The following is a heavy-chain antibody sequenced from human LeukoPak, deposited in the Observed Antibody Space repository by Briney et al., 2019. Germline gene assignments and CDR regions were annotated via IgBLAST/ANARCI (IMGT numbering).Heavy chain of an antibody. Sequence: GASVKVSCKVSGYTLTELSMHWVRQAPGKGLEWMGGFDPEDGETIYAQKFQGRVTMTEDTSTDTAYMELSSLRSEDTAVYYCARRGQYCTNGVCWITFDYWGQGTLVTVSS. V-gene: IGHV1-24*01. CDR2: FDPEDGET. CDR1: GYTLTELS. CDR3: ARRGQYCTNGVCWITFDY. D-gene: IGHD2-8*01. J-gene: IGHJ4*02.